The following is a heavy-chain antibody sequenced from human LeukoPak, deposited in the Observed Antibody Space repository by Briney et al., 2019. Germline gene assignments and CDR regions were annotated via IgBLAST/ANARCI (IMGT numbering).Heavy chain of an antibody. Sequence: PGGSLRLSCAASGITFSSYGMSWVRQAPGKGLEWVSVIYSGGSTNYADSVKGRFTISRDNSKNTLYLQMNSLRAEDTAVYYCASGRQWLAFDYWGQGTLVTVSS. CDR1: GITFSSYG. CDR2: IYSGGST. V-gene: IGHV3-66*01. J-gene: IGHJ4*02. CDR3: ASGRQWLAFDY. D-gene: IGHD6-19*01.